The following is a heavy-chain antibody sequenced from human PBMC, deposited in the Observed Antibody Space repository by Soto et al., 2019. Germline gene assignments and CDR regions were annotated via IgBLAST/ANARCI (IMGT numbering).Heavy chain of an antibody. D-gene: IGHD3-10*02. V-gene: IGHV1-18*01. J-gene: IGHJ6*02. CDR2: ISTYSGQT. CDR1: GYIFTTFG. Sequence: ASVKVSCKASGYIFTTFGITGVRQAPGRGLEWMGWISTYSGQTKYPQKLQDRVTVTTDTSTSTAYLDLRSLRSDDTAVYYCARELIRYDVGTARNYHGMDVSGQGTTLPVS. CDR3: ARELIRYDVGTARNYHGMDV.